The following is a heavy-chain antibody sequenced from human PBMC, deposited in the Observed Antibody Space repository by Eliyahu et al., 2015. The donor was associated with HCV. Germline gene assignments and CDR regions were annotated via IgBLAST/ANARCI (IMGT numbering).Heavy chain of an antibody. D-gene: IGHD2-15*01. Sequence: QLLESGGGLVQPGGSLRLSCAASGFTXSTXXXSXVRQAPGKGLEWVSXISGGGRSTYYADSVKGRFTISRDNSKNTLYLQMNSLRAEDTAVYYCAKEPATLQESYFDPWGQGTLVTVSS. CDR2: ISGGGRST. J-gene: IGHJ5*02. V-gene: IGHV3-23*01. CDR3: AKEPATLQESYFDP. CDR1: GFTXSTXX.